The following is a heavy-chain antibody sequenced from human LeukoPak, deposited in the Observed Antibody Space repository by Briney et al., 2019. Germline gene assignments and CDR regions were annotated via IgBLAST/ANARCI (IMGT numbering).Heavy chain of an antibody. V-gene: IGHV3-20*04. Sequence: GGSLRLSCAASGFTFDDYGMSWVRQAPGKGLEWVSGINWNGGSTGYADSVKGRFTISRDNAKNSLYLQMNSLRAEDTALYYCARDSDYSGYDLLNWFDPWGQGTLVTVSS. CDR2: INWNGGST. CDR3: ARDSDYSGYDLLNWFDP. D-gene: IGHD5-12*01. J-gene: IGHJ5*02. CDR1: GFTFDDYG.